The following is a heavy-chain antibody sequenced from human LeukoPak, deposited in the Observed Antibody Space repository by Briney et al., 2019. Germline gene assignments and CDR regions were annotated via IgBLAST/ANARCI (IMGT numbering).Heavy chain of an antibody. D-gene: IGHD5-18*01. CDR3: VREARGYHYTYFDY. Sequence: QSGGSLRLSCTASGFTLGSHDTHWVRQIPGQGLEWVAAVSSGFHAFFADSVQGRFTVSREDARNSLYLQMNSLRAGDTAVYYCVREARGYHYTYFDYWGQGTLVTVSS. CDR2: VSSGFHA. V-gene: IGHV3-13*01. J-gene: IGHJ4*02. CDR1: GFTLGSHD.